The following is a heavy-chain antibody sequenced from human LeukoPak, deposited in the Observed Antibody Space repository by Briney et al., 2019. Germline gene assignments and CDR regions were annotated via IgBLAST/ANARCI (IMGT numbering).Heavy chain of an antibody. CDR1: GFTFSSYE. CDR3: ARSYGSGSYYFDY. V-gene: IGHV3-33*08. D-gene: IGHD3-10*01. CDR2: IWYDGSYK. Sequence: GGSLRLSCAASGFTFSSYEMNWVRQAPGKGLEWVAVIWYDGSYKYYSDSVKGRFTISRDNSKNTVYLQMNSLRAEDTAVYNCARSYGSGSYYFDYWGLGTLVTVSS. J-gene: IGHJ4*02.